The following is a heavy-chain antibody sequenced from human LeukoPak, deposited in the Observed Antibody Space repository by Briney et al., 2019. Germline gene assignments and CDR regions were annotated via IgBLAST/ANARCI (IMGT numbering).Heavy chain of an antibody. CDR3: GTEYGSGKTGLYFDY. V-gene: IGHV1-24*01. Sequence: ASVKVSCKVSGYTLTELSMHWVRQAPGKGLEWMGGFDPEDGETIYAQKFQGRVTMTEDTSTDTAYMELSSLRSEDTAVYYCGTEYGSGKTGLYFDYWGQGTLVTVSS. D-gene: IGHD3-10*01. J-gene: IGHJ4*02. CDR1: GYTLTELS. CDR2: FDPEDGET.